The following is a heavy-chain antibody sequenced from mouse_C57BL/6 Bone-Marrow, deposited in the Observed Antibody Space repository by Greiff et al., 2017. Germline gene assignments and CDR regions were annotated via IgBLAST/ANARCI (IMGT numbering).Heavy chain of an antibody. CDR2: IRHTANGYTT. CDR1: GFTFTDYY. J-gene: IGHJ2*01. Sequence: EVHLVESGGGLVQPGGSLSLSCAASGFTFTDYYMSWVRQPPGQALEWLGVIRHTANGYTTEHSASVKGRFTISRDNSLGILYLQMNALRAEDSATYSCARSGDGSSLDYWGQGTTLTVSS. CDR3: ARSGDGSSLDY. V-gene: IGHV7-3*01. D-gene: IGHD1-1*01.